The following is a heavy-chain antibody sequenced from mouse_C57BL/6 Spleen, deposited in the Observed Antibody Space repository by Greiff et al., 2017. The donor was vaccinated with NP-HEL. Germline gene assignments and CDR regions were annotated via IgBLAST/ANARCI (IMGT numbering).Heavy chain of an antibody. CDR2: IEPNSGGT. Sequence: QVQLQQPGAELVKPGASVKLSCKASGYTFTSYWMHWVKQRPGRGLEWIGRIEPNSGGTKYNEKFKSKATLTVDKPSSTAYMQLSSLTSEDSAVYYCARSAKDWYFDVWGTGTTVTVSS. J-gene: IGHJ1*03. V-gene: IGHV1-72*01. CDR3: ARSAKDWYFDV. CDR1: GYTFTSYW.